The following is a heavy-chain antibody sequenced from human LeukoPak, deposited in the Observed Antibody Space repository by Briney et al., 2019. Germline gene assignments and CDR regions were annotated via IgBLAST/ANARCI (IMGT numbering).Heavy chain of an antibody. Sequence: GGSLRLSCAASGFTFSSYDMHWIRQAPGKGLEWVAVISYDGSNKFYADSVKGRFTISRDNSKNTLYLQMNSLRAEDTAVYYCASISQPFDYWGQGTLVTVSS. CDR3: ASISQPFDY. V-gene: IGHV3-33*05. CDR2: ISYDGSNK. D-gene: IGHD3-9*01. CDR1: GFTFSSYD. J-gene: IGHJ4*02.